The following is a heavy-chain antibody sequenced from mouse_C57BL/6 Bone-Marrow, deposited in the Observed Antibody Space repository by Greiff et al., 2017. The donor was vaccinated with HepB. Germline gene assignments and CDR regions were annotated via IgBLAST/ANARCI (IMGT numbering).Heavy chain of an antibody. V-gene: IGHV5-16*01. CDR2: INYDGSST. Sequence: EVKLVESEGGLVQPGSSMKLSCTASGFTFSDYYMAWVRQVPEKGLEWVANINYDGSSTYYLDSLKIRFIISRDNAKNILYLQMSSLKSEDTATYYCAREGLRYFHAMDYWGQGTSVTVSS. D-gene: IGHD1-1*01. J-gene: IGHJ4*01. CDR1: GFTFSDYY. CDR3: AREGLRYFHAMDY.